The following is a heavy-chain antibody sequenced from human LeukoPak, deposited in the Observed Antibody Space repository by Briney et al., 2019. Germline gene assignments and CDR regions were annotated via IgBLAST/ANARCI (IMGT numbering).Heavy chain of an antibody. CDR3: AKDNHPDAFDI. Sequence: GASLRLSCVTSRLTFDDYAMESVRQAPRKGLEWVSLISGDGDSTYYADSVKGRFTISRDNSKNSLYLHMNSLRTEDTALYYCAKDNHPDAFDIWGQGTMVTVSS. V-gene: IGHV3-43*02. CDR1: RLTFDDYA. CDR2: ISGDGDST. J-gene: IGHJ3*02.